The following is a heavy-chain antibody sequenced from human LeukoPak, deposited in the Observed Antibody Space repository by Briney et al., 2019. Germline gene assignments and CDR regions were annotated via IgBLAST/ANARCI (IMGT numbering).Heavy chain of an antibody. CDR1: GYTHTELS. D-gene: IGHD5-18*01. Sequence: ASVKVSCKVSGYTHTELSMHWVRQAPGKGLEWMGGFDPEDGETIYAQKFQGRVTMTEDTSTDTAYMELSSLRSEDTAVYYCAILLLKGYSYGWYFDYWGQGTLVTVSS. CDR3: AILLLKGYSYGWYFDY. CDR2: FDPEDGET. V-gene: IGHV1-24*01. J-gene: IGHJ4*02.